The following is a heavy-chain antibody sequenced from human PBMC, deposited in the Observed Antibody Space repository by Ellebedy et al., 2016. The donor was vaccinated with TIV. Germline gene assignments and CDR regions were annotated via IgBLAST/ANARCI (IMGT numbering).Heavy chain of an antibody. V-gene: IGHV3-33*01. CDR1: GFTFSHYA. J-gene: IGHJ4*02. Sequence: PGGSLRLSCATSGFTFSHYAMHWVRQAPGKGLEWVGIIWHDGSNHFYGDSVKGRFTISRDNSKNTLYLQMNSLRAKDTALYDCATAGIVLIPDYWGQGTLVTVSS. CDR2: IWHDGSNH. CDR3: ATAGIVLIPDY. D-gene: IGHD3-22*01.